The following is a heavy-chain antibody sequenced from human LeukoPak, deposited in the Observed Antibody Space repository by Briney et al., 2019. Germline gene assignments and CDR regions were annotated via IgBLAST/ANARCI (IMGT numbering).Heavy chain of an antibody. CDR1: GFTYSNVW. Sequence: GGSLRLSCAASGFTYSNVWVNWVRQAPGKGLEWVGRIKTNAEGGTLDYTAPVKGRFAISRDDSKNTLYLQMDSLEVEDTGMYYCTTGIDDEGGYWGQGTLVTVSS. D-gene: IGHD3-3*02. CDR3: TTGIDDEGGY. J-gene: IGHJ4*02. V-gene: IGHV3-15*07. CDR2: IKTNAEGGTL.